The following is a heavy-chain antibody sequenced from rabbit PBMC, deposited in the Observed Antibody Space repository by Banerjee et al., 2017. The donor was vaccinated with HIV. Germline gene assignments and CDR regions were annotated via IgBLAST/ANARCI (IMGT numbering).Heavy chain of an antibody. CDR3: ARKYNAFDYLAL. CDR1: GFSFSNGYV. J-gene: IGHJ4*01. D-gene: IGHD2-1*01. Sequence: QEQLEESGGDLVKPEGSLTLTCTASGFSFSNGYVMCWVRQAPGKGLEWIACINTISGDTVYATWAKGRFTISKTSSTTVTLQMTSLTAADTATYFCARKYNAFDYLALWGPGTLVTVS. V-gene: IGHV1S45*01. CDR2: INTISGDT.